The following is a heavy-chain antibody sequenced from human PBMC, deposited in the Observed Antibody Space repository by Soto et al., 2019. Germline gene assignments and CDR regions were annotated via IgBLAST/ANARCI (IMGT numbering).Heavy chain of an antibody. CDR3: ARDLVLQKCSGGSCYPPGFDY. Sequence: SVKVSCKASGGTFSSYAISWVRQAPGQGLEWMGGIIPIFGTANYAQKFQGRVTITADESTSTAYMELSSLRSEDTAVYYCARDLVLQKCSGGSCYPPGFDYWGQGTLVTVSS. D-gene: IGHD2-15*01. CDR2: IIPIFGTA. J-gene: IGHJ4*02. CDR1: GGTFSSYA. V-gene: IGHV1-69*13.